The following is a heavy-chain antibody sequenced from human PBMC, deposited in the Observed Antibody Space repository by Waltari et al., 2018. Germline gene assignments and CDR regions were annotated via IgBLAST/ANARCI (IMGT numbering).Heavy chain of an antibody. V-gene: IGHV1-69-2*01. J-gene: IGHJ4*02. CDR1: GYTFTDYY. CDR2: GVPAEGET. D-gene: IGHD5-12*01. Sequence: EVQLVQSGAEVKKPGPTVKISCKVSGYTFTDYYMHWVHQAPGKGVEWMGRGVPAEGETIDAEKSQCRVTITADTSTDRAYVGPSGLRSEDTAVHYCATGRGYRVDYWGQGTLVTVSS. CDR3: ATGRGYRVDY.